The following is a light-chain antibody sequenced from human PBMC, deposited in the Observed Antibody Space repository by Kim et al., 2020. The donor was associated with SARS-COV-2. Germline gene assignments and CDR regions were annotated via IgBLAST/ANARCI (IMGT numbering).Light chain of an antibody. Sequence: DIQMTQSPSSLSASVGDRVTITCRASHAISHYLAWYQQKPGKVPKLLFYAASTLQSGVPSRFSGSGSGTDFTLTISSLQPEDVATYYCQKYDIAPWTFGQGTKVDIK. CDR3: QKYDIAPWT. CDR2: AAS. J-gene: IGKJ1*01. V-gene: IGKV1-27*01. CDR1: HAISHY.